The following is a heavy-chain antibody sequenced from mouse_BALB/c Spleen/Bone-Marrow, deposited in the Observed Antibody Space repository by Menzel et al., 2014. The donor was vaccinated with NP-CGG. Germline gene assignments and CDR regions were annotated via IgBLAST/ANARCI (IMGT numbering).Heavy chain of an antibody. Sequence: EVKLVESGAELVKPGASVKLSCTASGFNIKDTYMHWVKQRPEQSLEWIGRIDPANGNTKYDPKFQGKATITADTSSNTAYLQLSSLTSEDTAVYYCASYRYGWYFDVWGAGTTVTVSS. CDR2: IDPANGNT. CDR1: GFNIKDTY. J-gene: IGHJ1*01. D-gene: IGHD2-14*01. CDR3: ASYRYGWYFDV. V-gene: IGHV14-3*02.